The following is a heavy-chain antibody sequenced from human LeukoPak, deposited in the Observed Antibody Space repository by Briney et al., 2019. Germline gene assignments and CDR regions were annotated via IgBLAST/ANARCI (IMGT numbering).Heavy chain of an antibody. CDR1: GFTFSNHA. Sequence: PGGSLRLSCAASGFTFSNHAMSWVRQAPGKGLEWVSVISGSGGNTYYADSVKGRFTISRDNSNNTLSLQMNSLRAEDTAVYYCAKAKTPSCYAALDYWGQGTLVTVSS. CDR3: AKAKTPSCYAALDY. J-gene: IGHJ4*02. CDR2: ISGSGGNT. D-gene: IGHD2-2*01. V-gene: IGHV3-23*01.